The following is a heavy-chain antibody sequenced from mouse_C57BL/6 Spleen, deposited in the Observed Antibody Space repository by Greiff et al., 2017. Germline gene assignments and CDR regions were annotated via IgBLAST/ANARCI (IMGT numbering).Heavy chain of an antibody. Sequence: QVQLQQPGAELVKPGASVKMSCKASGYTFTSYWITWVKQRPGQGLEWIGDIYPGSGSTNYNEKFKSKATLTVDTSSSTAYMQLSSLTSEDSAVYYCARPTAQATLGYAMDYWGQGTSVTVSS. J-gene: IGHJ4*01. CDR1: GYTFTSYW. D-gene: IGHD3-2*02. CDR3: ARPTAQATLGYAMDY. V-gene: IGHV1-55*01. CDR2: IYPGSGST.